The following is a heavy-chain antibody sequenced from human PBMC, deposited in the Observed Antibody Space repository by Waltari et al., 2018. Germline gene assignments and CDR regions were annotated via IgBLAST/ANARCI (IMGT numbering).Heavy chain of an antibody. D-gene: IGHD3-16*01. V-gene: IGHV3-74*01. CDR2: INNDGSRM. Sequence: DVQVVESGGGLVQPGGSLRLSCAGSGFNFSNYFMHWVRQPPGKGPVWVERINNDGSRMNYADSVKGRFTISRDNAKSTVYLQMNGLRGEDTALYYCLNYDFDSWGQGTLVTVSS. CDR1: GFNFSNYF. CDR3: LNYDFDS. J-gene: IGHJ4*02.